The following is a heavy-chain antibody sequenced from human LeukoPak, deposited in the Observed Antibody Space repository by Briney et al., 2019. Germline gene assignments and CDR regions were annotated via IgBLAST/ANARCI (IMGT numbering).Heavy chain of an antibody. Sequence: AASVKVSCKASGYTFTRYYMHWVRQAPGQGLEWMGWINPNSGGTNYAQKFQGRVTMTRDTSISTAYMELSRLRSDDTAVYYCARAAGLSLHIAVAGTWWFDPWGQGTLVTVSS. J-gene: IGHJ5*02. V-gene: IGHV1-2*02. CDR2: INPNSGGT. CDR3: ARAAGLSLHIAVAGTWWFDP. D-gene: IGHD6-19*01. CDR1: GYTFTRYY.